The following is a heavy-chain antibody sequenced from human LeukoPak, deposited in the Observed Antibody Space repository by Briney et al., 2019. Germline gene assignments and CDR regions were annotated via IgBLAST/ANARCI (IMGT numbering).Heavy chain of an antibody. CDR2: IYYSGST. Sequence: SETLSLTCTVSGGSISRSSYYWSWIRQPPGKGLEWIGYIYYSGSTNYNSSLKSRVTILVDMSKNQFSLKLSSVTAADTAVYYCARVTGYMIEDYFDSWGQGTLVTVSS. CDR1: GGSISRSSYY. V-gene: IGHV4-61*01. D-gene: IGHD3-22*01. CDR3: ARVTGYMIEDYFDS. J-gene: IGHJ4*02.